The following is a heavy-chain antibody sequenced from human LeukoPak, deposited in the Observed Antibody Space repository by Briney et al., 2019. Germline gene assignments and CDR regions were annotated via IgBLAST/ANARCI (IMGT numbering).Heavy chain of an antibody. CDR3: AKDSYSGSSFDY. J-gene: IGHJ4*02. D-gene: IGHD1-26*01. V-gene: IGHV3-30*18. CDR2: ISYDGSNK. Sequence: GGSLRLSCAASGFTFSSYAMSWVRQAPGKGLEWVAVISYDGSNKYYADSVKGRFTISRDNSKNTLYLQMNSLRAEDTAVYYCAKDSYSGSSFDYWGQGTLVTVSS. CDR1: GFTFSSYA.